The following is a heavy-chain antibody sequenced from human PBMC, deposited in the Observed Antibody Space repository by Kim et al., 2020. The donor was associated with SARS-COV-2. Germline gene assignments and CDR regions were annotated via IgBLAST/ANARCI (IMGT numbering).Heavy chain of an antibody. CDR2: INYSGTT. J-gene: IGHJ4*02. CDR3: ARGGYYGSGDFFDY. V-gene: IGHV4-34*01. Sequence: SETLSLTCAVSGESFSGHFWSWIRQSPGKGLEWIGQINYSGTTKYNPSFESRVTMSVDTTKRRFSLNLSSVTAADTAVFYCARGGYYGSGDFFDYWGQGTQVAV. D-gene: IGHD3-10*01. CDR1: GESFSGHF.